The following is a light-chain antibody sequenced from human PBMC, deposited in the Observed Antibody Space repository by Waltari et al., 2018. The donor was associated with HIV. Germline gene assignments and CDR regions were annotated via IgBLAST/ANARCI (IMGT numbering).Light chain of an antibody. CDR1: QSISTY. J-gene: IGKJ5*01. Sequence: DNQMNQFPSSLSASVRDRVNITCRASQSISTYLNWYLQKPGKAPKLLIYAASSLLSGVPSRFSGSGSGTDFTLTISSLQPEDFATYYCQQSYSIPITFGQGTRLEIK. CDR2: AAS. V-gene: IGKV1-39*01. CDR3: QQSYSIPIT.